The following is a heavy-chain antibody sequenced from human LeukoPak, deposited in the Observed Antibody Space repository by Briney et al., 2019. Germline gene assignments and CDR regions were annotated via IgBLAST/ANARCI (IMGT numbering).Heavy chain of an antibody. CDR2: RSAYSGNR. CDR1: GYSFSSCA. V-gene: IGHV1-18*01. CDR3: ARGEYYENAFDL. J-gene: IGHJ3*01. D-gene: IGHD3-3*01. Sequence: ASVKLSCNGSGYSFSSCAISWVRQAPGQGLEWMGWRSAYSGNRNYAQHLQGRVTMPTNTSTNPASMELRSLRSHDTAVYYCARGEYYENAFDLWRQGTMVTVSS.